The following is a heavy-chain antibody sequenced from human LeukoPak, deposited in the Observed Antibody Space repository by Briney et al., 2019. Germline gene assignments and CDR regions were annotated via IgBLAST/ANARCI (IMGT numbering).Heavy chain of an antibody. J-gene: IGHJ4*02. CDR1: GFTFSDYY. Sequence: GGSLRLSCAASGFTFSDYYMSWIRQAPGKGLEWVSYISSSGSTIYYADSVKGRFTISRDNAKNSLYLQMNSLRAEDTAVYYCARTYYYGSGSQNGFDYWGQGTLVTVSS. CDR3: ARTYYYGSGSQNGFDY. CDR2: ISSSGSTI. D-gene: IGHD3-10*01. V-gene: IGHV3-11*04.